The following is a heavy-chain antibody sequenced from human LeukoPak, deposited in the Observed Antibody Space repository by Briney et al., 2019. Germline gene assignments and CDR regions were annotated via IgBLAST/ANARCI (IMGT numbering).Heavy chain of an antibody. D-gene: IGHD3-16*01. CDR1: GFTFSSYA. Sequence: GGSLRLSCAASGFTFSSYAMSWVRQAPGKGLVWVSRINSDGSSTSYADSVKGRFTISRDNAKNTLYLQMNSLRAEDTAVYYCARDGPLGGDPNDYWGQGTLVTVSS. V-gene: IGHV3-74*01. CDR2: INSDGSST. CDR3: ARDGPLGGDPNDY. J-gene: IGHJ4*02.